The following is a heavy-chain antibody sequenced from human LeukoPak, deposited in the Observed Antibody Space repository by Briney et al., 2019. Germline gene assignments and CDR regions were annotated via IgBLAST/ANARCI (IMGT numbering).Heavy chain of an antibody. Sequence: SETLSLTCTVSGGSISSGSYYWSWIRQPAGKGLEWIGRIYTSGSTNYNPSLKSRVTISVDTSKNQFSLKLSSVTAADTAVYYCARDYPTYYYDSSGLQTWGQGTLVTVSS. D-gene: IGHD3-22*01. CDR1: GGSISSGSYY. J-gene: IGHJ4*02. CDR2: IYTSGST. CDR3: ARDYPTYYYDSSGLQT. V-gene: IGHV4-61*02.